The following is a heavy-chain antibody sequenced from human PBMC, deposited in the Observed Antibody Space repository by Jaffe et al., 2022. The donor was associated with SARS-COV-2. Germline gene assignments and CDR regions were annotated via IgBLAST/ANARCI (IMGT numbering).Heavy chain of an antibody. CDR1: GFTFSSYS. J-gene: IGHJ4*02. Sequence: EVQLVESGGGLVQPGGSLRLSCAASGFTFSSYSMNWVRQAPGKGLEWVSYISSSSSTIYYADSVKGRFTISRDNAKNSLYLQMNSLRDEDTAVYYCARDSLAVATIVREIDYWGQGTLVTVSS. CDR3: ARDSLAVATIVREIDY. D-gene: IGHD5-12*01. V-gene: IGHV3-48*02. CDR2: ISSSSSTI.